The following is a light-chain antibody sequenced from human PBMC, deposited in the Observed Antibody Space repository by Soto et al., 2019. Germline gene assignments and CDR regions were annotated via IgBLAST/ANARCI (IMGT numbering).Light chain of an antibody. J-gene: IGKJ4*01. CDR3: QQYNNWPPLT. Sequence: EIVVTQSPATLSVSPGERATLSCRASQSVSSNLAWYQQKPGQAPRLLIYGASTRATGIPARFSGSGSGTEFTITISSLQSEDFAVYYCQQYNNWPPLTFGGGTKVDIK. CDR2: GAS. CDR1: QSVSSN. V-gene: IGKV3-15*01.